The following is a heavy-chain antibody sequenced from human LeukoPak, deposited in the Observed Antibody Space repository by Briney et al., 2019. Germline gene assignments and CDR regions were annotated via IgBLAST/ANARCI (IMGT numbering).Heavy chain of an antibody. CDR1: GYTFTSYA. Sequence: ASVKVSCKASGYTFTSYAMNWVRQAPGQGLEWMGWINTNTGNPTYAQGFTGRFVFSLDTSVSTAYLQISSLKAEDTAVYYCARLMPVAGRDPNWFDPWGQGTLVIVSS. CDR3: ARLMPVAGRDPNWFDP. V-gene: IGHV7-4-1*02. CDR2: INTNTGNP. D-gene: IGHD6-19*01. J-gene: IGHJ5*02.